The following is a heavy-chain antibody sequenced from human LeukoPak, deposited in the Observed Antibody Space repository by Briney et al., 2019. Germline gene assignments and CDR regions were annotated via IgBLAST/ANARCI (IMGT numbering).Heavy chain of an antibody. D-gene: IGHD2-21*02. V-gene: IGHV1-46*01. CDR2: INPSGGST. CDR3: ASSCGGDCSLYYYYYMDV. J-gene: IGHJ6*03. Sequence: ASVKVSCKASGYTFTSYYMHWVRQAPGQGLEWMGIINPSGGSTSYAQKFQGRVTMTRDMSTSTVYMELSRLRSDDTAVYYCASSCGGDCSLYYYYYMDVWGKGTTVTVSS. CDR1: GYTFTSYY.